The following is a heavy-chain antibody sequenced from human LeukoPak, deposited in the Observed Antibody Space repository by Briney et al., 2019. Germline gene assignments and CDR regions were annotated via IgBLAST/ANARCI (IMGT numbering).Heavy chain of an antibody. D-gene: IGHD3-10*01. J-gene: IGHJ4*02. Sequence: GGSLRLSCAASGFTFSDYYMSWIRQAPGKGLEWLSYISSSGSTIYYADSVKGRFTISRDNAKNSLYLQMNSLRAEDTAVYYFAREPGSGSYYPYWDYWGQGTLVTVS. V-gene: IGHV3-11*01. CDR1: GFTFSDYY. CDR3: AREPGSGSYYPYWDY. CDR2: ISSSGSTI.